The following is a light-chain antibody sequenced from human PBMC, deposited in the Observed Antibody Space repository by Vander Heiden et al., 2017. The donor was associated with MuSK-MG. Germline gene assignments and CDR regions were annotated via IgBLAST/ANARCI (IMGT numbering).Light chain of an antibody. CDR1: QRISTY. CDR2: AAS. CDR3: QQCDSTPRT. J-gene: IGKJ4*02. V-gene: IGKV1-39*01. Sequence: SQITQPPSSLSASVGDRVTITCRASQRISTYLNWYQQKPGKAPKLLIYAASSLQSGVPSRFSGSGSGTDFTLTITSLHPEDIATYYCQQCDSTPRTFGEGTKVEIK.